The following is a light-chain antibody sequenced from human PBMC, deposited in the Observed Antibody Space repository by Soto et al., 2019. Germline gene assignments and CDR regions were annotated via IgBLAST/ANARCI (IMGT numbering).Light chain of an antibody. J-gene: IGLJ2*01. CDR2: FDT. V-gene: IGLV3-21*04. CDR3: QVWDSTGDQVV. Sequence: SYELTQPPSVSVAPGMTARMPCGGNSIGSRSVHWYQQKPGQAPIMVISFDTDRPSGIPERFSGSNSGNTATLIISTVEAGDEADYYCQVWDSTGDQVVFGGGTKVTGL. CDR1: SIGSRS.